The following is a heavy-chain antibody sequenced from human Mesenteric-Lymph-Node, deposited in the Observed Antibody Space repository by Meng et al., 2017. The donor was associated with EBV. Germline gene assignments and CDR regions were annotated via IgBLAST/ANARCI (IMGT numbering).Heavy chain of an antibody. D-gene: IGHD2-2*01. CDR2: INHVGST. CDR1: GASFSGYY. J-gene: IGHJ4*02. Sequence: QVQLQQWGAGLLNPSETLSLTCAVYGASFSGYYWRWIRQPPGKGLEWIGEINHVGSTNYNPSLKSRVTISIDTSKNEFSLKVSSVTAADTAVYYCARRAYCGSTSCYAESRYFDYWGQGTLVTVAS. V-gene: IGHV4-34*01. CDR3: ARRAYCGSTSCYAESRYFDY.